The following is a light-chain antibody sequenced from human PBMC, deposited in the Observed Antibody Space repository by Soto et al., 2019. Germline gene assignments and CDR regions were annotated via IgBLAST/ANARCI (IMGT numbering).Light chain of an antibody. CDR1: QSVSSNY. CDR2: GTS. V-gene: IGKV3-20*01. J-gene: IGKJ1*01. Sequence: EIVLTQSPGTLSLSPGERATLSCRASQSVSSNYLAWYQQKPGQAPRLLIYGTSSSATSIPDRFSGSGSGTDFTLMISRLEPEYFAVYYCQQYGSSRTFGQGTKVEIK. CDR3: QQYGSSRT.